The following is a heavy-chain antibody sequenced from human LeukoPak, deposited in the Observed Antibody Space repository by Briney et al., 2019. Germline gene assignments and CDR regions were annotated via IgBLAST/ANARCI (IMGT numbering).Heavy chain of an antibody. CDR2: IRGTPYGGTT. CDR1: GFTFSDYA. CDR3: TTNYYDSSGYYYFDY. J-gene: IGHJ4*02. Sequence: GGSLRPSCAASGFTFSDYAMSWFRQAPGKGLEWVALIRGTPYGGTTEYAASVKGRFTISRDDSKNTLYLQMNSLKTEDTAVYYCTTNYYDSSGYYYFDYWGQGTLVTVSS. D-gene: IGHD3-22*01. V-gene: IGHV3-49*03.